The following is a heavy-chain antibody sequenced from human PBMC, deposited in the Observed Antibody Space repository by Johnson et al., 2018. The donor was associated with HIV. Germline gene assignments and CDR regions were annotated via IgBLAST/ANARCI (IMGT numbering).Heavy chain of an antibody. CDR1: GFTFSSYW. D-gene: IGHD6-13*01. V-gene: IGHV3-7*01. Sequence: VQLVESGGGVVQPGGSLRLSCAASGFTFSSYWMGWVRQAPGKGLEWVANIKQDGSETYYVDSLKGRFTISRDNSKNTLYLQMNSLRAEDTAVYYCAKDQWGSSWTNDAFDIWCQGTMVTVSS. CDR3: AKDQWGSSWTNDAFDI. CDR2: IKQDGSET. J-gene: IGHJ3*02.